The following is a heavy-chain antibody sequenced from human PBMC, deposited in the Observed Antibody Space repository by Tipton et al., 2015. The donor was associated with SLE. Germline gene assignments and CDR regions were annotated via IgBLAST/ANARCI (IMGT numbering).Heavy chain of an antibody. Sequence: SLRLSCAASGFTFSSYEMNWGRQAPGKGLEWVSYISSSGRTIYYADSVKGRFTISRDNAKNSLYLQMNSLRAEDTAVYYCARDSSSGWIFDYWGQGTLVTVSS. CDR1: GFTFSSYE. J-gene: IGHJ4*02. D-gene: IGHD6-19*01. V-gene: IGHV3-48*03. CDR2: ISSSGRTI. CDR3: ARDSSSGWIFDY.